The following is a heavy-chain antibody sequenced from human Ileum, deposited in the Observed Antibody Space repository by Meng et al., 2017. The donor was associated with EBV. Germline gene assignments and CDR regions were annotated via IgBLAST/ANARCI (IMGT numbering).Heavy chain of an antibody. CDR1: GGAISSSNW. CDR2: IYHSGST. V-gene: IGHV4-4*03. J-gene: IGHJ4*02. D-gene: IGHD6-19*01. Sequence: QGHLQESGPGLVKPPGPLSLPCDASGGAISSSNWWSWVRQPPGKGLEWIGEIYHSGSTNYNPSLKSRVTISVDKSKNQFSLKLSSVTAADTAVYYCASFPPPGKQWLVTDYWGQGTLVTVSS. CDR3: ASFPPPGKQWLVTDY.